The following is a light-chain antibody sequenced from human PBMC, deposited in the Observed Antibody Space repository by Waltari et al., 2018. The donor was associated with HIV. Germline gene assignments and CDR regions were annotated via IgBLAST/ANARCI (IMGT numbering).Light chain of an antibody. CDR3: QVWDRGYKEAV. Sequence: SYVLTQAPSVSVAPGQTATISCGNIGRNRVQWYRQKPGRAPLLVVLDDVDRSSAIPARFSGARSGGRATLTISGVEARDEADYYCQVWDRGYKEAVFGGGT. V-gene: IGLV3-21*02. J-gene: IGLJ2*01. CDR1: NIGRNR. CDR2: DDV.